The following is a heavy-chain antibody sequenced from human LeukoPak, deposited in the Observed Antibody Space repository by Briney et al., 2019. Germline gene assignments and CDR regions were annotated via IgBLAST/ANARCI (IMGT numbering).Heavy chain of an antibody. D-gene: IGHD6-13*01. CDR2: IIPIFGTA. CDR3: ASQLLAAHWFDP. V-gene: IGHV1-69*05. CDR1: GYTFTSYG. Sequence: ASVTVSCKASGYTFTSYGISWVRQAPGQWLEWMGRIIPIFGTANYAQKFQGRVTITTDESTSTAYMELSSLRSEDTAVYYCASQLLAAHWFDPWGQGTLVTVSS. J-gene: IGHJ5*02.